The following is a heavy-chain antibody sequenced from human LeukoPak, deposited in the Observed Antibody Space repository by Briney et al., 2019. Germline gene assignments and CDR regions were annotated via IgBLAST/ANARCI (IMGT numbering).Heavy chain of an antibody. V-gene: IGHV4-59*12. Sequence: SETLSLTCTVSGGSISSYYWSWIRQPPGKGLEWIGYIYYSGNTNYNPSLKSRVTISVDTSKNQFSLKLSSVTAADTAVYYCARETYDILTGYNWFDPWGQGTLVTVSS. J-gene: IGHJ5*02. D-gene: IGHD3-9*01. CDR2: IYYSGNT. CDR1: GGSISSYY. CDR3: ARETYDILTGYNWFDP.